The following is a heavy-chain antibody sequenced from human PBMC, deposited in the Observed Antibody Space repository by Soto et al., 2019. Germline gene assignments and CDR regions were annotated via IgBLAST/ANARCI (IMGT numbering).Heavy chain of an antibody. CDR3: ARDRHSSGTHAFDI. V-gene: IGHV1-2*04. D-gene: IGHD6-19*01. CDR2: INPNSGGT. Sequence: GASVKVSCKASGYTFTGYYMHWVRQAPGQGLEWMGWINPNSGGTNYAQKFQGWVTMTRDTSISTAYMELSRLRSDDTAVYYCARDRHSSGTHAFDIWGQGTMVTV. J-gene: IGHJ3*02. CDR1: GYTFTGYY.